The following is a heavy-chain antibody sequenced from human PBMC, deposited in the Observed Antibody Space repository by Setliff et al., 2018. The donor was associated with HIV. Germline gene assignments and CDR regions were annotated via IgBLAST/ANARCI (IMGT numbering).Heavy chain of an antibody. CDR3: AGFPLSSSWYFY. CDR1: GGSISGGGYY. J-gene: IGHJ6*04. V-gene: IGHV4-31*03. CDR2: IYYIGNT. Sequence: SETLSLTCTVSGGSISGGGYYWSWIRQHPGKGLDWIGNIYYIGNTDYNPSLKSRVTISIDTSKNQFSLKLSSVTAADTAIYYCAGFPLSSSWYFYWGKGTTVTVSS. D-gene: IGHD6-13*01.